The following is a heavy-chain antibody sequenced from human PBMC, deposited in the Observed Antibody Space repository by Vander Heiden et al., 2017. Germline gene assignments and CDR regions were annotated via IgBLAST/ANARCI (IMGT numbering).Heavy chain of an antibody. CDR2: INSTSSYI. Sequence: DVQLVESGGVLVKPGGTLGLARAAAGFTFSSYTMNWVRQAPGKGLEWVSSINSTSSYIYYADSVKGRFTISRDNAKNSLYLQMNSLRTEDTAVYYCASLAGAGTSDYWGQGTLVTVSS. CDR3: ASLAGAGTSDY. CDR1: GFTFSSYT. V-gene: IGHV3-21*01. J-gene: IGHJ4*02. D-gene: IGHD6-13*01.